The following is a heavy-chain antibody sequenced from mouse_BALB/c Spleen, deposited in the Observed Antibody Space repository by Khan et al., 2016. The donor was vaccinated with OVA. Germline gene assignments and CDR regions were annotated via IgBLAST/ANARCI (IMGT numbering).Heavy chain of an antibody. CDR1: GFPLTNYS. J-gene: IGHJ4*01. Sequence: QVQLKESGPGLAAPSQSLSITCTIPGFPLTNYSVHWVRQPPGKGLEWLVVIWSDGSTTYNSALKSRLTITKDNPQSQVFLKMNSLQTDDTAIYFCARQPYYHYNILDYWGQGTSVTVSS. D-gene: IGHD2-4*01. CDR3: ARQPYYHYNILDY. V-gene: IGHV2-6-1*01. CDR2: IWSDGST.